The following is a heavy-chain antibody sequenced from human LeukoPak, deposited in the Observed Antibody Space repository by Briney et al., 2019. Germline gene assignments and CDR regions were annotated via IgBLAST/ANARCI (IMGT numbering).Heavy chain of an antibody. J-gene: IGHJ4*02. CDR2: IKQDGSEK. V-gene: IGHV3-7*01. D-gene: IGHD3-22*01. Sequence: GSLRLSCSTSGFTFSSYWMSWVRQPPGKGLEWVANIKQDGSEKYYVDSVKGRFTISRDNAKNSLFLQMNSLRADDTAVYYCAREYYDSSGYYHGWHWGQGALVTVSS. CDR3: AREYYDSSGYYHGWH. CDR1: GFTFSSYW.